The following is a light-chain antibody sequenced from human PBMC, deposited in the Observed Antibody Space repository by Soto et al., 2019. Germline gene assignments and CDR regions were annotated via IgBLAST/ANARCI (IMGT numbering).Light chain of an antibody. V-gene: IGLV1-44*01. J-gene: IGLJ1*01. Sequence: GSPGQSVTISCTGTSSDVGGYNYVSWYQQLPGTAPKLLIYSNNQRPSGVPDRFSGSKSGTSASLAISGLQSEDEADYYCAAWDDSLNGYVFGTGTKVTVL. CDR3: AAWDDSLNGYV. CDR1: SSDVGGYNY. CDR2: SNN.